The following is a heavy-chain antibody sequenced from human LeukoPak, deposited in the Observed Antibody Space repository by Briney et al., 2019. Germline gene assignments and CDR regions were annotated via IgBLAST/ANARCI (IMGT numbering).Heavy chain of an antibody. J-gene: IGHJ4*02. D-gene: IGHD6-13*01. V-gene: IGHV7-4-1*02. CDR3: ARSPWVQQSSDF. CDR2: INTNTGNP. Sequence: GASVKVSCKASGYTFSSYAMNWVRQAPGQGLEWMGWINTNTGNPTYAQDFTGQFVFSLDTSVTTTYLQISSLKAEDTAVYYCARSPWVQQSSDFWAQGPLLTVS. CDR1: GYTFSSYA.